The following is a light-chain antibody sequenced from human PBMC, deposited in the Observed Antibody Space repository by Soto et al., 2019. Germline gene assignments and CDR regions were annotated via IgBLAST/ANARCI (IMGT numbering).Light chain of an antibody. CDR3: SSFTSSLARI. Sequence: QSALTQPASVSGSPGQSITISCTGTSSDIGAYNFVSWYQQHPGKAPKLVIYDVTYRPSGVSNRFSGSKSGNTASLTISGLQAEDEADYYYSSFTSSLARIFGGGTQLTVL. CDR1: SSDIGAYNF. CDR2: DVT. V-gene: IGLV2-14*03. J-gene: IGLJ2*01.